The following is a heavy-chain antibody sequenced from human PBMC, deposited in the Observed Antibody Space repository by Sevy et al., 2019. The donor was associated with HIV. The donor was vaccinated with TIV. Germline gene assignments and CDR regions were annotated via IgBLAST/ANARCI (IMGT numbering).Heavy chain of an antibody. J-gene: IGHJ6*02. CDR3: AKDFTGYNGMDV. CDR1: GISFTTSG. Sequence: GGSLRLSCVVSGISFTTSGMHWVRQAPGKGLEWEAVISYHGRDKFYAESVKSRSTISRDNSKNMLYLQMNSLRAEDTAVYYCAKDFTGYNGMDVWGQGTMVTVSS. CDR2: ISYHGRDK. V-gene: IGHV3-30*18. D-gene: IGHD3-9*01.